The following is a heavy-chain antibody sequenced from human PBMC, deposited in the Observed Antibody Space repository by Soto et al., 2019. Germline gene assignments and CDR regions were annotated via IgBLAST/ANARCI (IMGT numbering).Heavy chain of an antibody. D-gene: IGHD6-6*01. CDR1: GFTFSNYA. CDR3: AKGKRIAARPNYYYYGVDV. Sequence: GSLRLSCAASGFTFSNYAMSWVRQAPGKGLEWVSGISSSGGSTYYADSVKGRFTISRDNSENTLYLQMSSLRGEDTAIYYCAKGKRIAARPNYYYYGVDVWGHGTTVTISS. J-gene: IGHJ6*02. V-gene: IGHV3-23*01. CDR2: ISSSGGST.